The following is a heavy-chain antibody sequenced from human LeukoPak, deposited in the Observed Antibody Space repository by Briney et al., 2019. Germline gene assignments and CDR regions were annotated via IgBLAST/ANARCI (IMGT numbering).Heavy chain of an antibody. D-gene: IGHD6-19*01. V-gene: IGHV3-30*18. CDR3: AKDQVGGPHSSGWYGY. CDR1: GFTFSSYG. J-gene: IGHJ4*02. Sequence: GGSLRLSCAASGFTFSSYGMHWVRQAPGKGLEWVAVISYDGSNKYYADSVKGRFTISRDNSKNTLYLQMNSLRAEDTAVYYCAKDQVGGPHSSGWYGYWGQGTLVTVSS. CDR2: ISYDGSNK.